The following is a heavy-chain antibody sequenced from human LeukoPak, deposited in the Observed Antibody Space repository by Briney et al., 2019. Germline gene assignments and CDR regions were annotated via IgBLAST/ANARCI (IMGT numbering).Heavy chain of an antibody. CDR1: GGSFSGYY. Sequence: SETLSLTCAVYGGSFSGYYWSWIPQPPGKGLEWIGEINHSGSTNYNPSLKSRVTISVDTSKNQFSLKLSSVTAADTAVYYCARGFEGSGSLKYSHLGFDPWGQGTLVTVSS. CDR2: INHSGST. D-gene: IGHD3-10*01. J-gene: IGHJ5*02. CDR3: ARGFEGSGSLKYSHLGFDP. V-gene: IGHV4-34*01.